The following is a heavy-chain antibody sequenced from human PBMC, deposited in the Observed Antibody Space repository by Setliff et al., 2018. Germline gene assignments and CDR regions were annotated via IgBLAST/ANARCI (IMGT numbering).Heavy chain of an antibody. CDR3: VRDRTAYSYGLDV. CDR1: GESFSNNY. CDR2: IYHNGNT. Sequence: PSETLSLTCSVSGESFSNNYWSWVRQPPGKGLEWIGYIYHNGNTNFNPSLKTRVTMSVDTSKNQFALNLKSVTAADTAVYYCVRDRTAYSYGLDVWGQGTTVTVSS. J-gene: IGHJ6*02. D-gene: IGHD5-18*01. V-gene: IGHV4-59*01.